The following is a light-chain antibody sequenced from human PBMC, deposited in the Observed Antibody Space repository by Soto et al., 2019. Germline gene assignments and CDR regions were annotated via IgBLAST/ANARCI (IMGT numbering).Light chain of an antibody. Sequence: QSVLTQPPSVSGAPGQGVTIACTGSNSNIGAGYDVHWYRHSPGAAPKLLLSGHSHRPSGVPDRFSGSKSGTSASLAITGPPGEDESEYFCQAFGSGLFCLIFGEGTKLTVL. J-gene: IGLJ2*01. CDR1: NSNIGAGYD. V-gene: IGLV1-40*01. CDR2: GHS. CDR3: QAFGSGLFCLI.